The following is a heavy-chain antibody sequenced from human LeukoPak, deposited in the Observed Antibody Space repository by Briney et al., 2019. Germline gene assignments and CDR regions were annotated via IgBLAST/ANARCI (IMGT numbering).Heavy chain of an antibody. Sequence: ASVKVSCKASGYTFTGYYMHWVRQAPGQGLEWMGIINPSGGSTSYAQKFQGRVTMTRDMSTSTVYMELSSLRSEDTAVYYCARNVYSSGWYPYYYYYYMDVWGKGTTVTVSS. J-gene: IGHJ6*03. CDR2: INPSGGST. D-gene: IGHD6-19*01. CDR1: GYTFTGYY. V-gene: IGHV1-46*01. CDR3: ARNVYSSGWYPYYYYYYMDV.